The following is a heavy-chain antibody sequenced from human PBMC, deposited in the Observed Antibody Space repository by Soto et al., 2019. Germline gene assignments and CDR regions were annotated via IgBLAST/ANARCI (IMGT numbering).Heavy chain of an antibody. CDR3: AASYRNYYDSSGYLFDY. Sequence: GASVKVSCKASGFTFTSSAVQWVRQARGQRLEWIGWIVVGSGNTNYAQKFQERVTITRDMSTSTAYMELSSLRSEDTAVYYCAASYRNYYDSSGYLFDYWGQGTLVTVSS. D-gene: IGHD3-22*01. V-gene: IGHV1-58*01. CDR1: GFTFTSSA. CDR2: IVVGSGNT. J-gene: IGHJ4*02.